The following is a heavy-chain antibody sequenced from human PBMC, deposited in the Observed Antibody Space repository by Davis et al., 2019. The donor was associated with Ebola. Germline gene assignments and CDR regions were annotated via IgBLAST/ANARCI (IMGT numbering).Heavy chain of an antibody. CDR1: GGSVSSGSYY. J-gene: IGHJ4*02. Sequence: PSETLSLTCTVSGGSVSSGSYYWSWIRQPPGKGLEWIGYIYYSGSTNYNPSLKSRVTISVDTSKNQFSLKLSSVTAADTAVYYCARGLLGAGPLHWGQGTLVTVSS. V-gene: IGHV4-61*01. D-gene: IGHD4/OR15-4a*01. CDR3: ARGLLGAGPLH. CDR2: IYYSGST.